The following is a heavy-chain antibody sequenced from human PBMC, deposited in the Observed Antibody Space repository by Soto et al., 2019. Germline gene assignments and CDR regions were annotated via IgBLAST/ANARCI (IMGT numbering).Heavy chain of an antibody. J-gene: IGHJ6*02. D-gene: IGHD6-13*01. Sequence: PGGSLRLSCAASGFSFSSYGMHWVRQAPGKGLEWVAVIWYDGSNKYFADSVKGRFTISRDNSKNTLYLQMNSLRAEDTAVYYCARDPGIGVTVYYYYGMDVWGQGTTVTVYS. V-gene: IGHV3-33*01. CDR3: ARDPGIGVTVYYYYGMDV. CDR2: IWYDGSNK. CDR1: GFSFSSYG.